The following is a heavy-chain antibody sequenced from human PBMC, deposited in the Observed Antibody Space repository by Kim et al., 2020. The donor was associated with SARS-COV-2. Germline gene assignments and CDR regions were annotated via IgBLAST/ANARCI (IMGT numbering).Heavy chain of an antibody. CDR3: ATLTGTTSHDY. Sequence: GGSLRLSCAASGFTFSSYGMHWVRQAPGKGLEWVAVISYDGSNKYYADSVKGRFTISRDNSKNTLYLQMNSLRAEDTAVYYCATLTGTTSHDYWGQGTL. D-gene: IGHD1-7*01. J-gene: IGHJ4*02. CDR2: ISYDGSNK. CDR1: GFTFSSYG. V-gene: IGHV3-30*03.